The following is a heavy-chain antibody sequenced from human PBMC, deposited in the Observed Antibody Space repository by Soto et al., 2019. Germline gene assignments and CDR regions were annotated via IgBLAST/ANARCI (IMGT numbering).Heavy chain of an antibody. D-gene: IGHD5-18*01. CDR2: IIPILGIA. V-gene: IGHV1-69*08. Sequence: QVQLVQSGAEVKKPGSSVKVSCKASGGTLSSYTIRWVRQAPGQGLEWMGRIIPILGIANYAQKFQGRVTITADKSTSTAYMELSSLRSEDTAVYYCARDLRGYSYGPYYYYGMDVWGQGTTVTVSS. CDR1: GGTLSSYT. CDR3: ARDLRGYSYGPYYYYGMDV. J-gene: IGHJ6*02.